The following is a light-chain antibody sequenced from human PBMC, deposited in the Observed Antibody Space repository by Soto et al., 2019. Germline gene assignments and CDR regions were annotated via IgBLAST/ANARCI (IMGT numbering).Light chain of an antibody. CDR3: QNYKSAPYA. CDR2: EAS. V-gene: IGKV1-27*01. CDR1: QGISNY. J-gene: IGKJ2*01. Sequence: DIQMTQSPSSLSASVGDRVTITCRASQGISNYVAWYQQKPGKVPTLLIYEASTLQSWVPSRFSGRGSGTDFTLTISSLQPEDVATYFCQNYKSAPYAFGQGTKLEIK.